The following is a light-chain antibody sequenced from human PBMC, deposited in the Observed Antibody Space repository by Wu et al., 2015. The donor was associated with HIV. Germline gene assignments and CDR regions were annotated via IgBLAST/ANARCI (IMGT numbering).Light chain of an antibody. CDR1: QSISVW. J-gene: IGKJ1*01. CDR2: KAS. Sequence: DIQMTQSPSTLSASIGDKVTITCRASQSISVWLAWYQQKPGKAPNLLIYKASTLQTGVPSRFSGSGSETEFTLTISSLQPDDFATYYCQQYKTYLGTFGQGTKVEIK. V-gene: IGKV1-5*03. CDR3: QQYKTYLGT.